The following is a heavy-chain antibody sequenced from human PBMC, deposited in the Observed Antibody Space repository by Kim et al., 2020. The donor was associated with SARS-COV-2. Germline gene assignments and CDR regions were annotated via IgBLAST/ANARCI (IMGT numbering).Heavy chain of an antibody. V-gene: IGHV4-59*08. J-gene: IGHJ5*02. CDR3: ARLRFLEWLDPGPKFDP. Sequence: HKSRVTISVDTSKNQFSLKLSSVTAADTAVYYCARLRFLEWLDPGPKFDPWGQGTLVTVSS. D-gene: IGHD3-3*01.